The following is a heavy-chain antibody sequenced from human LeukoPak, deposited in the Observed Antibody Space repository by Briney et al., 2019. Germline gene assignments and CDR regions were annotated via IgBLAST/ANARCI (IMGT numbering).Heavy chain of an antibody. V-gene: IGHV4-39*01. Sequence: SETLSLTCTVSGGSISSSRYYWGWIRQPPGKGLEWIGSIYYSGSTYYNPSLKSRVTISVDTSKNQFSLKLSSVTAADTAVYYCASLSAEYSSSPDAFDIWGQGTMVTVSS. CDR2: IYYSGST. D-gene: IGHD6-6*01. CDR3: ASLSAEYSSSPDAFDI. J-gene: IGHJ3*02. CDR1: GGSISSSRYY.